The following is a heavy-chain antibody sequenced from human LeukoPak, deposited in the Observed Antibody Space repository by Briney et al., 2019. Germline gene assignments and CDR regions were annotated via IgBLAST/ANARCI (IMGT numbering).Heavy chain of an antibody. CDR3: ARGSVQLWLRDTYYYMDV. V-gene: IGHV3-20*04. J-gene: IGHJ6*03. D-gene: IGHD5-18*01. Sequence: GESLRLSCAASGFTFDDYAMNWVRQVPGRGLEWVSGINWNGRITEYADSVKDRFTISRQNTKNSLYLYMNNLGGEDAALYFCARGSVQLWLRDTYYYMDVWGKGTTVTVSS. CDR1: GFTFDDYA. CDR2: INWNGRIT.